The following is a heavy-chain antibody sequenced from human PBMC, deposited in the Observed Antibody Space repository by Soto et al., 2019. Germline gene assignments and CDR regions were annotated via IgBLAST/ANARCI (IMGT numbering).Heavy chain of an antibody. Sequence: PSETLSLTCTVSGGSISNSYWSWIRQSPEKGLEWIGYIYSSGSTNYNPSLNSRVTISVDTSKNQFSLKLSSVTAADAAVYYCARHGEHSSSWYFDYWGQGTLVSVSS. D-gene: IGHD6-13*01. CDR1: GGSISNSY. J-gene: IGHJ4*02. CDR3: ARHGEHSSSWYFDY. V-gene: IGHV4-59*08. CDR2: IYSSGST.